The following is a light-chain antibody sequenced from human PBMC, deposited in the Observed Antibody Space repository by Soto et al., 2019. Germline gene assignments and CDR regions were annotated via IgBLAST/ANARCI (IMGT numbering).Light chain of an antibody. CDR2: EVR. V-gene: IGLV2-14*01. CDR1: MRDVGAYNL. J-gene: IGLJ2*01. CDR3: SSHTSKSSLI. Sequence: QSVLTQPASVSGSPGQSITISCAGTMRDVGAYNLVSWYQQHPGRAPQLIIYEVRNRPSGISFRFSGSKSGNTASLTISGLQAEDEADYYCSSHTSKSSLIFGGGTKLTVL.